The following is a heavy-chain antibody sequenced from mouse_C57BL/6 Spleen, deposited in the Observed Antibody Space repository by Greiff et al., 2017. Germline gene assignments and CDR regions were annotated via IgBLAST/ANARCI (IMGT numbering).Heavy chain of an antibody. D-gene: IGHD1-1*01. CDR1: GYTFTSYG. V-gene: IGHV1-81*01. CDR3: ARCTTVVAYYYAIDY. CDR2: IYPRSGNT. Sequence: VQLKQSGAELARPGASVKLSCKASGYTFTSYGISWVKQRTGQGLEWIGEIYPRSGNTYYNEKFKGKATLTADKSSSTAYMELRSLTSEDSAVYLCARCTTVVAYYYAIDYWGQGTSVTVSS. J-gene: IGHJ4*01.